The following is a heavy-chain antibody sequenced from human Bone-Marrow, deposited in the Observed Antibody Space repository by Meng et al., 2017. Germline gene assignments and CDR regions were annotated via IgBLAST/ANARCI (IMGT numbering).Heavy chain of an antibody. Sequence: LHESGPGRVKPAGSLPLTCGVSRAFVRSGYWMTGVRQPPGKGLEWIGEFQHSGTTNYTPSLRSRVTISVHTSKNQFSLRLTSVTAADTAVYYCAASPGWWRIDSWGQGTLVTVSS. V-gene: IGHV4-4*02. CDR3: AASPGWWRIDS. CDR2: FQHSGTT. D-gene: IGHD6-19*01. CDR1: RAFVRSGYW. J-gene: IGHJ4*02.